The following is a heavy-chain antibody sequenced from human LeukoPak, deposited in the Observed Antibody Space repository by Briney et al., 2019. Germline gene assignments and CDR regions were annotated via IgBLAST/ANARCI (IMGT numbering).Heavy chain of an antibody. CDR1: GYTFTGYY. D-gene: IGHD6-19*01. CDR2: INPNSGGT. J-gene: IGHJ3*02. Sequence: ASVKVSCKASGYTFTGYYMHWVRQAPGQGLELMGWINPNSGGTNYAQKFQGRVTMTRDTPISTAYMELSRLRSDDTAVYYCAPPPFYSSGWYDAFDIWGQGTMVTVSS. CDR3: APPPFYSSGWYDAFDI. V-gene: IGHV1-2*02.